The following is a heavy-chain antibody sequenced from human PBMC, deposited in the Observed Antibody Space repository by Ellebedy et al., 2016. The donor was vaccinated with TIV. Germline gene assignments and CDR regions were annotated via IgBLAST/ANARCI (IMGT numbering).Heavy chain of an antibody. Sequence: PGGSLRLSCVASGFTFSSYAMSWVRQAPGKGLEWVSTISNTGSRTYYADSVEGRFTISRDNSKKTLYLQMNSLRAEDTAIYYCAKGRGGGSDSSAPRYYFDYWGLGTLVTVSS. CDR2: ISNTGSRT. CDR1: GFTFSSYA. D-gene: IGHD3-22*01. J-gene: IGHJ4*02. CDR3: AKGRGGGSDSSAPRYYFDY. V-gene: IGHV3-23*01.